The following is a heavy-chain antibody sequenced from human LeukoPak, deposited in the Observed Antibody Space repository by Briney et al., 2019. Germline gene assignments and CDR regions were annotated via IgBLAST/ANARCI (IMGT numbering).Heavy chain of an antibody. CDR1: GGSISSSYR. CDR3: ARAGYCSGGSCYSGMDV. J-gene: IGHJ6*02. Sequence: TLSLNCPGSGGSISSSYRWSWVRQPPGKGVEWVGEIYHSGSTNYNPSLKSRVTISVDKSKNQFSLKLSSVTAADTAVYYCARAGYCSGGSCYSGMDVWGQGTTITVSS. CDR2: IYHSGST. D-gene: IGHD2-15*01. V-gene: IGHV4-4*02.